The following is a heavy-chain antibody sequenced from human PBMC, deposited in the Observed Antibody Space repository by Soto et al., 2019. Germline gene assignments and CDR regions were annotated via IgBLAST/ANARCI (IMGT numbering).Heavy chain of an antibody. CDR2: IYYSGST. J-gene: IGHJ6*02. D-gene: IGHD6-19*01. Sequence: SETLSLTCPVSGVSISSYYWSWIRPPPGKGLEWIGYIYYSGSTNYNPSLKSRVTISVDTSKNQFSLKLSSVTAADTAVYYCARDSIAVAGSWVYYYGMDVWGQGTTVTVSS. CDR3: ARDSIAVAGSWVYYYGMDV. V-gene: IGHV4-59*01. CDR1: GVSISSYY.